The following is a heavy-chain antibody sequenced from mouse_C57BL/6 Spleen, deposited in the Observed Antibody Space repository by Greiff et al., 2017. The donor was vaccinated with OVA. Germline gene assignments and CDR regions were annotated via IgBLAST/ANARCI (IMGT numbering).Heavy chain of an antibody. D-gene: IGHD1-1*01. V-gene: IGHV1-53*01. CDR1: GYTFTSYW. CDR3: ARGGYGSLDY. J-gene: IGHJ2*01. Sequence: QVQLQQPGAELVKPGASVKMSCKASGYTFTSYWITWVKQRPGQGLEWIGNINPSNGGTNYNEKFKSKATLTVDKSSSTAYMQLSSLTSEDSAVYYCARGGYGSLDYWGQGTTLTVSS. CDR2: INPSNGGT.